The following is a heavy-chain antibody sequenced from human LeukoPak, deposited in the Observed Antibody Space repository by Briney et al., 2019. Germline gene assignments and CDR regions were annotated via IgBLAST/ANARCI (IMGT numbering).Heavy chain of an antibody. CDR2: IKEDEDKK. V-gene: IGHV3-7*04. D-gene: IGHD3-10*01. J-gene: IGHJ4*02. CDR1: GFTFSSYS. Sequence: PGGSLRLSCAASGFTFSSYSMNWVRQAPGKGLEWVASIKEDEDKKTYVNSVKGRFTVSGDNAKSSLYLQMNSLRVDDTALYFCARGPPYGSRSDYLDYWGQGTLVTVSS. CDR3: ARGPPYGSRSDYLDY.